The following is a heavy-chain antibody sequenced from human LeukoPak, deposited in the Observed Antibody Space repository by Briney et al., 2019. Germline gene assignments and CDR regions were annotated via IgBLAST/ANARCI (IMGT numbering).Heavy chain of an antibody. J-gene: IGHJ4*02. CDR3: ARTLRNSCGYGNY. Sequence: GGSLRLSCAAAGFTFSNYEMNWVRQAPGKGLEWISFISSSGTTIYYADSVKGRFTISRDNAKNSLYLQMNSLRVEDTAIYYCARTLRNSCGYGNYWGQGTLVTVSS. D-gene: IGHD5-18*01. V-gene: IGHV3-48*03. CDR1: GFTFSNYE. CDR2: ISSSGTTI.